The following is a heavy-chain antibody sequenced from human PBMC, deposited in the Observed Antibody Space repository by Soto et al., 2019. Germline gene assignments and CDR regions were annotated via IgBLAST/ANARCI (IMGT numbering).Heavy chain of an antibody. CDR2: INPSGGST. J-gene: IGHJ4*02. V-gene: IGHV1-46*01. CDR3: ARDREERYYFDS. CDR1: GYTFTSCY. D-gene: IGHD1-1*01. Sequence: QVQLVQSGAEVKKLGASVKVSCKASGYTFTSCYMHWVRQAPGQGLEWMGIINPSGGSTSYALKFQGRVTMTRDTSTSPVYMELSSLRSEDTAVYYCARDREERYYFDSWGLGPLVTVSS.